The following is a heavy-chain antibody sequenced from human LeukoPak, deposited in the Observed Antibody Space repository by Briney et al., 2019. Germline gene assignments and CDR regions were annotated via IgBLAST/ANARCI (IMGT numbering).Heavy chain of an antibody. CDR3: AKDQARALWVAYDAFDI. V-gene: IGHV3-23*01. CDR2: ISGSGGST. Sequence: GGSLRLSCAASGFTFSSYAMSWVRQAPGKGLEWVSAISGSGGSTYYADSVKGRFTISRDNSKSTLYLQMNSLRAEDTAVYYCAKDQARALWVAYDAFDIWGQGTMVTVSS. J-gene: IGHJ3*02. CDR1: GFTFSSYA. D-gene: IGHD3-16*01.